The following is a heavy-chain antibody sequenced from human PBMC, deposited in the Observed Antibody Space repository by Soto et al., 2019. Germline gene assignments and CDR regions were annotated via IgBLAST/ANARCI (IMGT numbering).Heavy chain of an antibody. Sequence: ASVKVSCTASGYTFTSYDINWVRQATGQGLGWMGWMNPNSGNTGYAQKFQGRVTMTRNTSISTAYMELSSLRSEDTAVYYWALLPGGSDVFDFWAKGTMVPVSS. CDR3: ALLPGGSDVFDF. J-gene: IGHJ3*01. CDR1: GYTFTSYD. CDR2: MNPNSGNT. D-gene: IGHD2-15*01. V-gene: IGHV1-8*01.